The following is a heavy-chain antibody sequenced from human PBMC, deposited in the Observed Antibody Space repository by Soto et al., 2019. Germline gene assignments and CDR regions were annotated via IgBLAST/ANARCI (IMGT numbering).Heavy chain of an antibody. CDR1: GGSFSGYY. V-gene: IGHV4-34*01. D-gene: IGHD2-2*01. Sequence: PSETLSLTCAVYGGSFSGYYWSWIRQPPGKGLEWIGEINHSGSTNYNPSLKSRATISVDTSKNQFSLKLSSVTAADTAVYYCASLLKSGIGGNQLPIRGYYYGMDVWGQGTTVTVSS. CDR2: INHSGST. CDR3: ASLLKSGIGGNQLPIRGYYYGMDV. J-gene: IGHJ6*01.